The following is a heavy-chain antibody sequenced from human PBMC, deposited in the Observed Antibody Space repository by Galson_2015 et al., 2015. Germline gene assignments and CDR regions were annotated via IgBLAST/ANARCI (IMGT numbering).Heavy chain of an antibody. CDR3: ARHLITEKGVEVYYYGMDV. Sequence: QSGAEVKKPGESLKISCKGSGYSFTSYWIGWVRQMPGKGLEWMGIIYPGDSDTRYSPSFQGQVTISADKSISTAYLQWSSLKASDTAMYYCARHLITEKGVEVYYYGMDVWGQGTTVTVSS. V-gene: IGHV5-51*01. D-gene: IGHD1-14*01. J-gene: IGHJ6*02. CDR1: GYSFTSYW. CDR2: IYPGDSDT.